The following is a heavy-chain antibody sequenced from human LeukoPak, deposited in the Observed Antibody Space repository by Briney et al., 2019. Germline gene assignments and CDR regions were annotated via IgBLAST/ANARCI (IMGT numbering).Heavy chain of an antibody. Sequence: GGSLRLSCAASGFTFSSYGMHWVRQAPGKGLEWVAVISYDRSNKYYADSVKGRFTISRDNSKNTLYLQMNSLRAEDTAVYYCAKARHSSSWYASGAWFAPWGQGNLVTVSS. CDR2: ISYDRSNK. J-gene: IGHJ5*02. D-gene: IGHD6-13*01. CDR3: AKARHSSSWYASGAWFAP. V-gene: IGHV3-30*18. CDR1: GFTFSSYG.